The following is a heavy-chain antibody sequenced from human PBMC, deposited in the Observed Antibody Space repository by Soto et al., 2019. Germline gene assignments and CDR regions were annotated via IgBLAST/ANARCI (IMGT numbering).Heavy chain of an antibody. Sequence: QITLKESGPTLVKPTQTLTLTCTFSGFSLSTRGVSVGWIRQPPGKAPEWLALIYWDDDKRYRPSLKSRLTLPKDTSKNQVVLTMTNMDPVDTATYYCAHSSGYNLFDSWGQGTLVPVSS. CDR1: GFSLSTRGVS. J-gene: IGHJ4*02. CDR3: AHSSGYNLFDS. CDR2: IYWDDDK. V-gene: IGHV2-5*02. D-gene: IGHD1-1*01.